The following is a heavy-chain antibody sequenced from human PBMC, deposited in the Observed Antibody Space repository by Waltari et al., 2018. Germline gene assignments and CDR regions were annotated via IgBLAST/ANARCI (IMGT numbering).Heavy chain of an antibody. V-gene: IGHV4-34*01. J-gene: IGHJ3*02. Sequence: QVQLQQWGAGLLKPSETLSLTCAVYGGSFSGYYWSWIRQPPGKGLEWIGEINHSGSTNYNPYRKSRVTISVDTAKNQVSLKLSSVTAADTAVYYCARAWISLILGATSAFDIWGQGTMVTVS. CDR2: INHSGST. D-gene: IGHD1-26*01. CDR1: GGSFSGYY. CDR3: ARAWISLILGATSAFDI.